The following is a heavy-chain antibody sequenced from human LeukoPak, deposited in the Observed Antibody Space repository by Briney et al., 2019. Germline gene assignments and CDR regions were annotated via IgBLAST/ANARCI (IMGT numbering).Heavy chain of an antibody. CDR2: IYYTGST. J-gene: IGHJ6*03. CDR1: GGSISSYN. D-gene: IGHD2-2*02. Sequence: KPSGTLSLSCTVSGGSISSYNWSWVRQPPGKGLECIGHIYYTGSTDYNPYLKSRVTISLDTSKNQFSLKLSSVTAADTAVYYCARGYTFPYYYMDVWGKGTTVSVSS. V-gene: IGHV4-59*01. CDR3: ARGYTFPYYYMDV.